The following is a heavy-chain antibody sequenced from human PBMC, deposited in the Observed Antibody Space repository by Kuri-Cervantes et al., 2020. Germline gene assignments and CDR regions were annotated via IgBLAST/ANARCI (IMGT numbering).Heavy chain of an antibody. Sequence: GESLKISCAASGFTFSSYWMHWVRQAPGKGLVWVSRINSDGSSTSYADSVKGRFTISRDNAKNTLYLQMNSLRAEDTAVYYCARDRTGEGWFDPWGQGTLVTVSS. CDR1: GFTFSSYW. CDR2: INSDGSST. V-gene: IGHV3-74*01. D-gene: IGHD7-27*01. CDR3: ARDRTGEGWFDP. J-gene: IGHJ5*02.